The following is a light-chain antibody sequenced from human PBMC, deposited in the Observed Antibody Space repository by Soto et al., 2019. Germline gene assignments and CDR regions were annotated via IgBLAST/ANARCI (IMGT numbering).Light chain of an antibody. CDR3: QQYTSYSRA. J-gene: IGKJ1*01. V-gene: IGKV1-17*01. CDR2: GAS. CDR1: QAIRND. Sequence: IGMTQSPSSLSASVGDRVTITCRASQAIRNDLGWYQQKPGKAPNLLIFGASNLQAGVPVRLSASGYGTDFTLTISGLKTDDFKTYYCQQYTSYSRAFGHGTQVDIK.